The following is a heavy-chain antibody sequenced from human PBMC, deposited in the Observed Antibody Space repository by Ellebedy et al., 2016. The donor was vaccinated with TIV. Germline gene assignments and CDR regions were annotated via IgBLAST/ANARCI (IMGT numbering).Heavy chain of an antibody. CDR3: AKDLGDSARQPIDY. D-gene: IGHD2-21*01. J-gene: IGHJ4*02. CDR2: ISGNGGST. V-gene: IGHV3-23*01. CDR1: GFTFNSYA. Sequence: GGSLRLXXVVSGFTFNSYAMSWVRQAPGKGLEWVSAISGNGGSTYYADSVKGRFTISRDNSKNTLYLQMNSLRAEDTAVYYCAKDLGDSARQPIDYWGQGTLVTVSA.